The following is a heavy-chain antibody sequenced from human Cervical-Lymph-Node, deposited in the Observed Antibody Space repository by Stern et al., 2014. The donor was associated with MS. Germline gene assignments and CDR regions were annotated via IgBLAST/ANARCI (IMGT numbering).Heavy chain of an antibody. D-gene: IGHD3-16*01. CDR1: GGSFSSYP. V-gene: IGHV1-69*18. CDR2: IIPIFDIA. Sequence: QVQLVQSGAEVKKSGSSVKVSCKASGGSFSSYPITWVRQAPGQGLEWMGSIIPIFDIANYAQKLQGRVTITADESTTTAYMELSSLRSDDTAVYYCARSPKTFGGVAYTFDIWGQGTMVTVSS. J-gene: IGHJ3*02. CDR3: ARSPKTFGGVAYTFDI.